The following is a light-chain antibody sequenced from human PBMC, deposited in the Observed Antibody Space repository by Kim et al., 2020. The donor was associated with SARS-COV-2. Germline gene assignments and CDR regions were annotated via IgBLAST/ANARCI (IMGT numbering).Light chain of an antibody. V-gene: IGKV3-15*01. CDR2: GAC. Sequence: EIVMTQSPATLSVSPGERATLSCRASQSVSSNLAWYQQKPGQAPRLLIYGACTRATGLPARFSGSGSGTAFTLTVSSLQSEDFAVYYCQQYDSWPLTFDGGTKVEIK. J-gene: IGKJ4*01. CDR1: QSVSSN. CDR3: QQYDSWPLT.